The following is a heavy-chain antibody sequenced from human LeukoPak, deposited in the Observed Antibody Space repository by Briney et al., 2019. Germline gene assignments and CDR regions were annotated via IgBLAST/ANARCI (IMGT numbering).Heavy chain of an antibody. CDR3: AREGTYSGYDLTDS. CDR2: MKQEGRET. D-gene: IGHD5-12*01. V-gene: IGHV3-7*05. CDR1: GFTFSNYW. Sequence: PGGSLRLSCVASGFTFSNYWMSCVRQAPGKGLEWVANMKQEGRETYYVDSVKGRFTISRDNAKNSLYLQMNSLRAEDTAVYYCAREGTYSGYDLTDSWGQGTLVTVSS. J-gene: IGHJ4*02.